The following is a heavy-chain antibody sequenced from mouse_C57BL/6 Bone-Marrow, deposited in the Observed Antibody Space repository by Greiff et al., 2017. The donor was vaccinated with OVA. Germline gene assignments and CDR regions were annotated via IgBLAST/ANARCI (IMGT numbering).Heavy chain of an antibody. CDR2: IWGVGST. CDR3: ASAYGSRFAY. V-gene: IGHV2-6*01. J-gene: IGHJ3*01. CDR1: GFSLTSYG. Sequence: VQLKESGPGLVAPSQSLSITCTVSGFSLTSYGVDWVRQSPGQGLEWLGVIWGVGSTNYNSALKSRLSISKDNSKSQVFLIMNSLQTDDTAMYYCASAYGSRFAYWGQGTLVTVSA. D-gene: IGHD1-1*01.